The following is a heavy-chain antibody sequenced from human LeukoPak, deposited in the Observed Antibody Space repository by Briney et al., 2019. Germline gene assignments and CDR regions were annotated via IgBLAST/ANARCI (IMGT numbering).Heavy chain of an antibody. J-gene: IGHJ3*02. V-gene: IGHV1-2*02. CDR2: INPNSGGT. CDR1: GYTFTGYY. D-gene: IGHD2-15*01. CDR3: ARDLHFETPHDAFDI. Sequence: GAPVKVSCKASGYTFTGYYMHWVRQAPGQGLEWMGWINPNSGGTNYAQKFQGRVTMTRDTSISTAYMELSRLRSDDTAVYYCARDLHFETPHDAFDIWGQGTMVTVSS.